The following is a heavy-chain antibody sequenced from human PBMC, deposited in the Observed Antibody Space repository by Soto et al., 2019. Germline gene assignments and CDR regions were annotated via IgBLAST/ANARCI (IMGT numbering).Heavy chain of an antibody. CDR3: ARTDIVVVPAASDGGSPDYYYYGMDV. D-gene: IGHD2-2*01. V-gene: IGHV1-69*13. Sequence: WASVKVSCKASGGTFSSYAISWVRQAPGQGLEWMGGIIPIFGTANYAQKFQGRVTITADESTSTAYMELSSLRSEDTAVYYCARTDIVVVPAASDGGSPDYYYYGMDVWGQGTTVTVSS. CDR2: IIPIFGTA. CDR1: GGTFSSYA. J-gene: IGHJ6*02.